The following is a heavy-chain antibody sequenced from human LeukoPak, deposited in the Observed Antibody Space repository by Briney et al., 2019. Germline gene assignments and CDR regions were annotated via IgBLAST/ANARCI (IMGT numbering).Heavy chain of an antibody. V-gene: IGHV3-30-3*01. Sequence: SCKASGDTFNSYYMHWVRQAPGKGLEWVAVISYDGSNKYYADSVKGRFTISRDNSKNTLYLQMNSLRAEDTAVYYCARDRGCITIFGVVQAYYYGMDVWGQGTTVTVSS. D-gene: IGHD3-3*01. CDR2: ISYDGSNK. J-gene: IGHJ6*02. CDR1: GDTFNSYY. CDR3: ARDRGCITIFGVVQAYYYGMDV.